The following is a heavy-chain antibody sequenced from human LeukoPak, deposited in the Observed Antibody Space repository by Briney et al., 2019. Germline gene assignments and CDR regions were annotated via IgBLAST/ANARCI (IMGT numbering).Heavy chain of an antibody. V-gene: IGHV4-4*07. CDR2: IYTSGST. D-gene: IGHD3-10*01. CDR3: ARVLSGRGSLYDYYYYMDV. CDR1: GGSITIYY. J-gene: IGHJ6*03. Sequence: SETLSLTCSVSGGSITIYYWSWIRQPAGKGLEWIGRIYTSGSTNYNPSLKSRVTMSVDTSKNQFSLKLSSVTAEDTAVYYCARVLSGRGSLYDYYYYMDVWGKGTTVTISS.